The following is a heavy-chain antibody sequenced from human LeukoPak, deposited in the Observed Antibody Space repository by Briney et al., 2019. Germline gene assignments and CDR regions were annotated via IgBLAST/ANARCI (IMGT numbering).Heavy chain of an antibody. Sequence: SGTLSLTCAVSGGSISSSNWWSWVRQPPGKGLEWIGEIYHSGSTNYNPSLKSRVTISVDTSKNQFSLKLSSVTAADTAVYYCARHTAAMAMGAYYYYYYYMDVWGKGTTVTVSS. D-gene: IGHD5-18*01. J-gene: IGHJ6*03. CDR1: GGSISSSNW. CDR3: ARHTAAMAMGAYYYYYYYMDV. CDR2: IYHSGST. V-gene: IGHV4-4*02.